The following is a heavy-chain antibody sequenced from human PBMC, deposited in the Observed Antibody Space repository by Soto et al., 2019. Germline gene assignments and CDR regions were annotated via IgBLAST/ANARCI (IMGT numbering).Heavy chain of an antibody. CDR3: ARGVIGYCSSTSCERGNNWFDP. V-gene: IGHV1-8*02. D-gene: IGHD2-2*01. CDR2: INPNSGKT. CDR1: GGTFSSYA. Sequence: ASVKVSCKASGGTFSSYAISWVRQAPGQGLEWMGWINPNSGKTGYAQKFQGRVTMTRNTSTSTAYMELSSLRSEDTAVYYCARGVIGYCSSTSCERGNNWFDPWGQGTLVTVSS. J-gene: IGHJ5*02.